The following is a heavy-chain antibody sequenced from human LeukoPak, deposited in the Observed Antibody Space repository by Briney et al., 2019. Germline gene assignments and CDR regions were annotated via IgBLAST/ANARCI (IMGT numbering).Heavy chain of an antibody. CDR2: IFYSGST. D-gene: IGHD1-14*01. V-gene: IGHV4-31*03. J-gene: IGHJ6*03. CDR1: GDSISSGVSY. CDR3: ARLHYNYYYMDV. Sequence: PSETLSLTCTVSGDSISSGVSYWGWIRQRPGKGLEWIAYIFYSGSTYYNPSLKSRVTISVDTSNNHFSLEVGSVTAADTAVYFCARLHYNYYYMDVWGKGTPVTVSS.